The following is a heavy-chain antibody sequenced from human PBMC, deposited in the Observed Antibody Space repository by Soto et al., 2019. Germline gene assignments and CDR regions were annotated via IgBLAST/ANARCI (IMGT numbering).Heavy chain of an antibody. CDR2: IIPIFGTA. V-gene: IGHV1-69*13. CDR3: ARADTIPIVVVPAAIYYYYGMDV. J-gene: IGHJ6*02. D-gene: IGHD2-2*01. Sequence: ASVKVSCKAFGNTFSYRYIHWVRQAPGQALEWMGWIIPIFGTAHYAQKFQGRVTITADESTSTAYMELSSLRSEDTAVYYCARADTIPIVVVPAAIYYYYGMDVWGQGTTVTVSS. CDR1: GNTFSYRY.